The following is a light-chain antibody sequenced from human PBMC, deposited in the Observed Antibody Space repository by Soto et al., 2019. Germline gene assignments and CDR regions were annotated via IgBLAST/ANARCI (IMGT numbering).Light chain of an antibody. CDR1: QSITNY. CDR3: QKSYSTPVT. CDR2: AAS. Sequence: DIQMTQSPSSLSASVGDRVTITCRASQSITNYLSWYQQKPGKATMVLIYAASSLQSGVPSRFSGSGSGTDFTLTISSLQPEDFATYYCQKSYSTPVTFGQGTRLDIK. J-gene: IGKJ5*01. V-gene: IGKV1-39*01.